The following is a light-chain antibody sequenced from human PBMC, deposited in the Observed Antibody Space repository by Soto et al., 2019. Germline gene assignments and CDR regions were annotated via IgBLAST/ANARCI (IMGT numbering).Light chain of an antibody. J-gene: IGKJ4*01. CDR3: QQFGSSLSLT. V-gene: IGKV3-20*01. CDR2: GAS. Sequence: EIVLTQSPGTLSSSPGERATLSCRASQSVSSNYLAWYQQKPGQAPRLLIYGASSRVSGIPDRFSGSGSGTEFPLTISRLEPEDFAVYYCQQFGSSLSLTFGGGTRVDIK. CDR1: QSVSSNY.